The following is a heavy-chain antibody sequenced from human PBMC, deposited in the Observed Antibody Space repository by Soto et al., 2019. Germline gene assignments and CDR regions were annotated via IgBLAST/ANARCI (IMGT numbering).Heavy chain of an antibody. V-gene: IGHV4-4*07. CDR2: IYTSGST. CDR3: ARDLRIGRGYSYGAFDP. Sequence: SETLSLTCTVSCGSISSYYWSWILHPAGKGLEWIGRIYTSGSTNYNPSLKSRVTMSVDTSKNQFSLKLSSVTAADTAVYYCARDLRIGRGYSYGAFDPWGQGTLVTVSS. J-gene: IGHJ5*02. CDR1: CGSISSYY. D-gene: IGHD5-18*01.